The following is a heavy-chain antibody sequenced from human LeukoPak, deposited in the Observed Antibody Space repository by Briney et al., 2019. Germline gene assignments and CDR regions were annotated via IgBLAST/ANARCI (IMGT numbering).Heavy chain of an antibody. CDR3: AKKYGVTVYGSGLNYFDY. J-gene: IGHJ4*02. Sequence: GGSLRLSCAASGFIFSGYSMNWVRQAPGKSLEWVSGIGGSGSRTYYADSVKGRFTISRDNSKNTLYLQMNSLRAEDTAIYYCAKKYGVTVYGSGLNYFDYWGQGTLVTVSS. D-gene: IGHD6-19*01. V-gene: IGHV3-23*01. CDR2: IGGSGSRT. CDR1: GFIFSGYS.